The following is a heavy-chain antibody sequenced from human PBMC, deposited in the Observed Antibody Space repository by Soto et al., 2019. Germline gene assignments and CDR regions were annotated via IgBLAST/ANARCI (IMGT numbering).Heavy chain of an antibody. J-gene: IGHJ4*02. CDR2: ISSSGGTT. D-gene: IGHD3-3*01. V-gene: IGHV3-23*01. CDR3: AKPRDGMVDYFDY. Sequence: EVQLLGSGGNLVQPGGSLRLSCAASGFRFSTYAMSWVRQAPGKGLEWVSSISSSGGTTNYADSVKGRFTISRDNSKNTLYLQMNSLRAEDTALYYCAKPRDGMVDYFDYWGQGTPVTVSS. CDR1: GFRFSTYA.